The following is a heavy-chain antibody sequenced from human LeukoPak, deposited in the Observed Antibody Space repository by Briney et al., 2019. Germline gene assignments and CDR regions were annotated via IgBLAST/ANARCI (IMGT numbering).Heavy chain of an antibody. V-gene: IGHV4-61*01. CDR3: ARYYDSSGYWSTPHFDY. Sequence: VKPSETLSLTCTVSGDSVSGISFYWSWIRQPPGKGLQYIGYIQYSGSTNYNPSLKSRVTISVDTSKNQFSLKLSSVTASGTAVYYCARYYDSSGYWSTPHFDYWGQGTLVTVSS. CDR1: GDSVSGISFY. D-gene: IGHD3-22*01. CDR2: IQYSGST. J-gene: IGHJ4*02.